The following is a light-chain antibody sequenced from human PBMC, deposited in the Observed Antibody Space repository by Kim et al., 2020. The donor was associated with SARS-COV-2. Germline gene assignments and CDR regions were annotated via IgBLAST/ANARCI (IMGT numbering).Light chain of an antibody. Sequence: NFMLTQPHSVSESPGKTVTISCTRSSGSIASNYVQWYQQRPGSAPTTVIYEDNQRPSGVPDRFSGSIDSSSNSASLTTSGLKTEDEADYYCQSYDSSNYVVFGGGTQLTVL. J-gene: IGLJ2*01. CDR1: SGSIASNY. V-gene: IGLV6-57*04. CDR3: QSYDSSNYVV. CDR2: EDN.